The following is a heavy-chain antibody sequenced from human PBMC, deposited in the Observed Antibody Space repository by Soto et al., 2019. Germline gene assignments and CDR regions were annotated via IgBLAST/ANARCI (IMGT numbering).Heavy chain of an antibody. D-gene: IGHD3-9*01. CDR2: IYHSGST. Sequence: PSETLSLTCAVSGGSISSSNWWSWVRQPPGKGLEWIGEIYHSGSTNYNPSLKSRVTISVDKSKNQFSLKLSSVTAADTAVYYCARADFDWLKRRWFNPWGQGTLVTVSS. CDR3: ARADFDWLKRRWFNP. J-gene: IGHJ5*02. CDR1: GGSISSSNW. V-gene: IGHV4-4*02.